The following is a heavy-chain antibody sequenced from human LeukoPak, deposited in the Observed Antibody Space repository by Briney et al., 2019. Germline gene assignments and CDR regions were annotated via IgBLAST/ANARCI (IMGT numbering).Heavy chain of an antibody. CDR3: AANPHRDGPLNS. Sequence: SETLSLTCTVYSGSFSAYYWSWIRQPPGKGLEWIGEINQSGSINYKPSLESRVTMSVDTSKNQLSLRLNSLTAADTAVYYCAANPHRDGPLNSWGQGTLVTVSS. J-gene: IGHJ4*02. D-gene: IGHD5-24*01. CDR1: SGSFSAYY. V-gene: IGHV4-34*01. CDR2: INQSGSI.